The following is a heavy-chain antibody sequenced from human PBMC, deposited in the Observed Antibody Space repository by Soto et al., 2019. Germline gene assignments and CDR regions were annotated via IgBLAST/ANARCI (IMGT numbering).Heavy chain of an antibody. CDR1: GFNFSSYG. CDR3: ARGPYYYDSSGYYTRIDY. V-gene: IGHV3-33*01. D-gene: IGHD3-22*01. J-gene: IGHJ4*02. Sequence: GGSLRLSCAASGFNFSSYGMHWVRQAPGKGLEWVAVIWYDGSNKYYADSVKGRFTISRDNSKNTLYLQMNSLRAEDTAVYYCARGPYYYDSSGYYTRIDYWGQGTLVTVSS. CDR2: IWYDGSNK.